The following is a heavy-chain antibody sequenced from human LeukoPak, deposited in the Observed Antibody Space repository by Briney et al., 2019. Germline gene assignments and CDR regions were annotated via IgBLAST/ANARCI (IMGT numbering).Heavy chain of an antibody. D-gene: IGHD3-10*01. CDR1: GFTFSNAW. J-gene: IGHJ4*02. V-gene: IGHV4-59*12. CDR3: ARVDYGSGSYSDY. CDR2: IYYSGST. Sequence: PGGSLRLSCAASGFTFSNAWMGWVRQAPGKGLEWIGYIYYSGSTYYNPSLKSRVTISVDTSKNQFSLKLSSVTAADTAVYYCARVDYGSGSYSDYWGQGTLVTVSS.